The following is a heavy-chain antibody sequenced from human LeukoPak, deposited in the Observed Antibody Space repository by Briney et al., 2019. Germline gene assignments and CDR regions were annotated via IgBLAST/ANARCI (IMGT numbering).Heavy chain of an antibody. D-gene: IGHD6-6*01. CDR2: INHSGST. V-gene: IGHV4-34*01. J-gene: IGHJ4*02. CDR3: ARGTLVGYSSSSGPRHFDY. CDR1: GGSFSGYY. Sequence: SETLSLTCAVYGGSFSGYYWSWIRQPPGKGLEWTGEINHSGSTNYNPSLKSRVTISVDTSKNQFSLKLSSVTAADTAVYYCARGTLVGYSSSSGPRHFDYWGQGTLVTVSS.